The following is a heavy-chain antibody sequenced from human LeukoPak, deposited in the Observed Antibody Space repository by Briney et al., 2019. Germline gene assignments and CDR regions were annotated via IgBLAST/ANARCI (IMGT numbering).Heavy chain of an antibody. D-gene: IGHD2-15*01. CDR3: ARDPRIYCSGGSCYSHYFDY. V-gene: IGHV3-48*04. CDR2: ISSSSSTI. CDR1: GFTFSSYS. Sequence: GGSLRLSCAASGFTFSSYSMNWVRQAPGKGLEWVSYISSSSSTIYYADSVKGRFTISRDNAKNSLYLQMNSLRAEDTAVYYCARDPRIYCSGGSCYSHYFDYWGQGTLVTVSS. J-gene: IGHJ4*02.